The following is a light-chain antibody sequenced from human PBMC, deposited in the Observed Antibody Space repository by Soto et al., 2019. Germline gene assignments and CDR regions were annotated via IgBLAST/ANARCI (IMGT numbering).Light chain of an antibody. CDR2: GAS. J-gene: IGKJ1*01. V-gene: IGKV3-20*01. CDR1: QSVSNNY. Sequence: EIVLTQSPGTLSLSPGERATPSCRASQSVSNNYLAWYQRKPGQAPRLLIYGASSRATGIPHRFSGSGSGTDFTLTISRLEPEDFAVYYCQQYDNSPWTFGQGTKVAI. CDR3: QQYDNSPWT.